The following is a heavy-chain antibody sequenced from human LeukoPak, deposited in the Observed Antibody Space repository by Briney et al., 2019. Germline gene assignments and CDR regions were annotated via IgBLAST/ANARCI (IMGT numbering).Heavy chain of an antibody. CDR1: GYTFTSYG. CDR2: ISAYNGKT. Sequence: GASVKVSCKASGYTFTSYGITWVRQAPGQGLEWMGWISAYNGKTHYAQKLQGRVTMTTDTSASTAYMELRGLRSDDTAVYYCARDGPDYGDYVNFDYWGQGTLVTVSS. J-gene: IGHJ4*02. V-gene: IGHV1-18*01. CDR3: ARDGPDYGDYVNFDY. D-gene: IGHD4-17*01.